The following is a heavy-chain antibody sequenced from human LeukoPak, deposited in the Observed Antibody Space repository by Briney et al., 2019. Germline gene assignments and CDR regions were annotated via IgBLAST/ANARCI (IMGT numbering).Heavy chain of an antibody. J-gene: IGHJ4*02. CDR3: ARDEGYGSGSYDHAYGN. CDR1: GYTFTSQG. CDR2: ISAYNGNT. D-gene: IGHD3-10*01. V-gene: IGHV1-18*01. Sequence: ASVKVSCKASGYTFTSQGISWVRRAPRQVLELMGWISAYNGNTNYAQKIQGSVTMTTDKSTSTAYMKMRSLRSDDADVYYCARDEGYGSGSYDHAYGNWGQGTLVTVSS.